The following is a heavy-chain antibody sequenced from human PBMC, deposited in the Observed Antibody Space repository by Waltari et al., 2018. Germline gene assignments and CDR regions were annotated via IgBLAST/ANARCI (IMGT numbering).Heavy chain of an antibody. Sequence: EMQQLESGGGLVQPGGSLSISCATSGFTFNNYAMNWVRQAPGKGLEWVSAISAGGATTYYADSMKGRFTISRDNSKNTLYLQMNSLRAEDTAVYYCARVLRMGDLPHLSWGQGTLVTVSS. J-gene: IGHJ5*02. D-gene: IGHD3-16*01. CDR2: ISAGGATT. CDR1: GFTFNNYA. V-gene: IGHV3-23*01. CDR3: ARVLRMGDLPHLS.